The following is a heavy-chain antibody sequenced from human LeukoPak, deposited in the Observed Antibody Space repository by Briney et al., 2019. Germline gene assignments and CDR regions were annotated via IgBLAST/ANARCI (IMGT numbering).Heavy chain of an antibody. Sequence: MSSETLPLTCTVSGGSISSGSYYWSWIRQPAGKGLEWIGRIYTSGSTNYNPSLKSRVTISVDTSKNQFSLKLSSVTAADTAVYYCARGSAGLRDDAFDIWGQGTMVTVSS. CDR2: IYTSGST. V-gene: IGHV4-61*02. D-gene: IGHD5-24*01. CDR1: GGSISSGSYY. CDR3: ARGSAGLRDDAFDI. J-gene: IGHJ3*02.